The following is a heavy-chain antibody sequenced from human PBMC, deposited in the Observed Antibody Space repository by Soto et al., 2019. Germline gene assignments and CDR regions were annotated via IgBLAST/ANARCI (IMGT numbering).Heavy chain of an antibody. CDR2: VHYSGAT. CDR3: ERILLNACYEGSDYDSFGV. Sequence: SETLSLTCTVSGGSINGYYWNWIRQTPGKGLEWIGYVHYSGATKFRSSLKSRLDISVDTSENQFSLKLTSVTDADTAVYYCERILLNACYEGSDYDSFGVWGQGTLVAV. J-gene: IGHJ3*01. V-gene: IGHV4-59*01. CDR1: GGSINGYY. D-gene: IGHD3-22*01.